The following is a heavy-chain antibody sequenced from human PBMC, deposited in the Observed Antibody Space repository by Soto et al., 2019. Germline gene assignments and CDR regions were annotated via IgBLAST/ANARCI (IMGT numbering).Heavy chain of an antibody. CDR1: GGSISSYY. CDR2: IYYSGST. V-gene: IGHV4-59*01. CDR3: ARAWGSSGWYGGGNRGYFDY. J-gene: IGHJ4*02. Sequence: PSETLSLTCTVSGGSISSYYWSWIRQPPGKGLEWIGYIYYSGSTNYNPSLKSRVTISVDTSKNQFSLKLSSVTAADTAVYYCARAWGSSGWYGGGNRGYFDYWGQGTLVTVSS. D-gene: IGHD6-19*01.